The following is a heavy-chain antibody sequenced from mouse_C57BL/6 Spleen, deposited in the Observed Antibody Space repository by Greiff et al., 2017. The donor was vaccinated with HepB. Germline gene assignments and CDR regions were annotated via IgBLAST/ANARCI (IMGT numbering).Heavy chain of an antibody. J-gene: IGHJ4*01. CDR2: IYPRSGNT. CDR3: SRSHGSSDEDAMDY. CDR1: GYTFTSYG. V-gene: IGHV1-81*01. D-gene: IGHD1-1*01. Sequence: QVQLQQSGAELARPGASVKLSCKASGYTFTSYGISWVKQRTGQGLEWIGEIYPRSGNTYYNEKFKGKATLTADKSSSTAYMELRSLTSEDSAVYFSSRSHGSSDEDAMDYWGQGTSVTVSS.